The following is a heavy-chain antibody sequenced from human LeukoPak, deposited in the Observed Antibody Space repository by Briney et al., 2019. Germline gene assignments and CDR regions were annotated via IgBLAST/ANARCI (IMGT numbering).Heavy chain of an antibody. CDR1: GGSISSYY. Sequence: SETLSLTCTVSGGSISSYYWSWIRQPPGKGLEWIGYIYYSGSTNYNPSLKSRVTISVDTSKNQFSLKLSSVTAADTAVYYCARGGDYYDSSGYIDYWGQGTLVTVSS. CDR3: ARGGDYYDSSGYIDY. CDR2: IYYSGST. J-gene: IGHJ4*02. D-gene: IGHD3-22*01. V-gene: IGHV4-59*12.